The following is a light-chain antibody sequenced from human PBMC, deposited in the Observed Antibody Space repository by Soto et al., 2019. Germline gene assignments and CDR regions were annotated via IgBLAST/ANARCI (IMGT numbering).Light chain of an antibody. CDR1: QTISSW. J-gene: IGKJ1*01. CDR3: QHYHSYSVS. V-gene: IGKV1-5*03. CDR2: KAS. Sequence: DIPMTQSPSTLSGSVGDRVTITCRASQTISSWLAWYQQKPGKAPKLLIYKASTLNSGVPSRFSGSGSGTEFTLTIISLQPDDCASYYCQHYHSYSVSFGQETKVELK.